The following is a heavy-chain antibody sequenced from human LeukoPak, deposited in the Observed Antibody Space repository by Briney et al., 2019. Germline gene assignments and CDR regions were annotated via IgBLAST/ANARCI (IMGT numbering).Heavy chain of an antibody. CDR2: ISGSGGSI. CDR3: AKSIDYGDYFDY. Sequence: GGSLRLSCAASGFTFSSYAMNWVRQDPGKGLEWLSAISGSGGSIYYADSVRGRFTISRDNSRNTLYLQMNSLRAEDTAIYYCAKSIDYGDYFDYWGQGTLVTVSS. V-gene: IGHV3-23*01. CDR1: GFTFSSYA. J-gene: IGHJ4*02. D-gene: IGHD4-17*01.